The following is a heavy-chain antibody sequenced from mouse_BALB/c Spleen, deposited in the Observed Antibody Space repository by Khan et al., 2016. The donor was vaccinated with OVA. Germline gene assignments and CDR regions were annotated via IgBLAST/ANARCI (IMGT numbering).Heavy chain of an antibody. V-gene: IGHV5-17*02. CDR3: ARIDYDYDGAWFAY. J-gene: IGHJ3*01. D-gene: IGHD2-4*01. CDR1: GFTFSRFG. CDR2: ISSGSSTI. Sequence: EVELVESGGGLVQPGGSRKVSCAASGFTFSRFGMHWVRQAPEKGLEWVAYISSGSSTIYYADTVKGRFTISRDNPKNTMFLHMTSIRSEDTAVYYCARIDYDYDGAWFAYWGQGTLVTVSA.